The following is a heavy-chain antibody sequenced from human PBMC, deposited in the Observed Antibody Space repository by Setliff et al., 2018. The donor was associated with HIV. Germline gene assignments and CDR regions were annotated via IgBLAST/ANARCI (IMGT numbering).Heavy chain of an antibody. V-gene: IGHV1-18*01. D-gene: IGHD1-26*01. CDR3: GRDRGWDRRYFEY. CDR1: GHTFSDYG. CDR2: INAYNGDT. J-gene: IGHJ4*02. Sequence: ASVKVSCKASGHTFSDYGISWMRQAPGQGFEWLGWINAYNGDTNYAPEFQGRVTMTRDKPTSTAYMELRSLRSDDTAMYYCGRDRGWDRRYFEYWGQGSLVTVSS.